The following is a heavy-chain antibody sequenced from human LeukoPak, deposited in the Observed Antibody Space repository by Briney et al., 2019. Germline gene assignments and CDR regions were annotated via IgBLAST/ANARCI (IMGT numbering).Heavy chain of an antibody. V-gene: IGHV4-39*07. CDR3: ARTAEFFDY. CDR2: IYFTGGT. D-gene: IGHD3-10*01. J-gene: IGHJ4*02. CDR1: GGSIRSSGYY. Sequence: SETLSLTCIVSGGSIRSSGYYWDWIRQPPGKGLEYIGSIYFTGGTYYNPSLKSRVTISVDKSKNQFSLKLSSVTAADTAVYYCARTAEFFDYWGQGTLVTVSS.